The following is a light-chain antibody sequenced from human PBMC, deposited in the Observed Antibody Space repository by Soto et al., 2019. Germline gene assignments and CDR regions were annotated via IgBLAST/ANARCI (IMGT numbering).Light chain of an antibody. CDR3: QQSYSTPWT. J-gene: IGKJ1*01. Sequence: DIQMTQSPSSLSASVGDRVTITCRASQSISSYLNWYQQKPGKAPKLLIYAASSLQSGVPSRFSGSGSGTDFTLTISSLHPEDFATYYCQQSYSTPWTFGQGTKAEIK. CDR1: QSISSY. CDR2: AAS. V-gene: IGKV1-39*01.